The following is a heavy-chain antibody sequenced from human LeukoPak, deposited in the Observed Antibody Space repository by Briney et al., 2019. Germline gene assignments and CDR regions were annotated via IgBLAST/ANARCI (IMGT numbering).Heavy chain of an antibody. CDR3: AKFGQVAGTGGDY. CDR1: GGSISSGSYY. CDR2: IYTSGST. V-gene: IGHV4-61*02. J-gene: IGHJ4*02. D-gene: IGHD6-19*01. Sequence: SQTLSLTCTVSGGSISSGSYYRSWIRQPAGKGLEWIGRIYTSGSTNYNPSLKSRVTISIDTSKNQFSLKLSSVTAADTAVYYCAKFGQVAGTGGDYWGQGTLVTVSS.